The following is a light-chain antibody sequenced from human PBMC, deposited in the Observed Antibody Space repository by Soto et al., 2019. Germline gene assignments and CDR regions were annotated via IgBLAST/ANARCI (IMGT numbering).Light chain of an antibody. CDR3: QQYSSSPPIT. J-gene: IGKJ5*01. CDR2: GAS. V-gene: IGKV3-20*01. Sequence: EIVLTQSPGTLSLSPGERATLSCRASQSVSSSYLAWYQQKPGQAPRLLIYGASSRATGIPDRLSGSVSGTDFTLTISRLEPEDFAVYYCQQYSSSPPITFGQGTRLEIK. CDR1: QSVSSSY.